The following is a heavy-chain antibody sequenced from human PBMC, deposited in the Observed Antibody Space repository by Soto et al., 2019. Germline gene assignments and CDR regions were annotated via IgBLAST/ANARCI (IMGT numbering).Heavy chain of an antibody. CDR2: IIPILGIA. CDR1: GGTFSSYT. Sequence: ASVKVSCKASGGTFSSYTFSWMRQAPGQGLEWMGRIIPILGIANYAQKFQGRVTITADKSTSTAYMELSSLRSEDTAVYYCARADPNYAPLDTEYFQHRG. V-gene: IGHV1-69*02. D-gene: IGHD1-7*01. CDR3: ARADPNYAPLDTEYFQH. J-gene: IGHJ1*01.